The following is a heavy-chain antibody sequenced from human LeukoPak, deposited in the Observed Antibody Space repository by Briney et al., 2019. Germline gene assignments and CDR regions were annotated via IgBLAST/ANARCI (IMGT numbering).Heavy chain of an antibody. D-gene: IGHD4-17*01. CDR2: ISGSGGST. CDR1: GFTFSSYA. Sequence: PGGSLRLSCAASGFTFSSYAMSWVRQAPGKGLEWVSAISGSGGSTYYADSVKGRFTISRDNAKNSLYLQMNSLRAEDTAVYYCPSPDYGYAFDIWGQGTMVTVSS. CDR3: PSPDYGYAFDI. J-gene: IGHJ3*02. V-gene: IGHV3-23*01.